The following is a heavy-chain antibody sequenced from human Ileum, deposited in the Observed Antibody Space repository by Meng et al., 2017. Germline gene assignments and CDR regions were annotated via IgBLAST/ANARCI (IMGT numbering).Heavy chain of an antibody. CDR1: GVSLWSCR. CDR3: ARDFSGSYYTNYFDY. J-gene: IGHJ4*02. CDR2: ISSSNNYI. D-gene: IGHD1-26*01. Sequence: EVQLVESGGGQVKPGGSLRGSCAASGVSLWSCRVYWVRQAPGEGLGCVSSISSSNNYIFYADSVKRRFTISRDNAKNSVYLQMNSLRAEDTAVYYCARDFSGSYYTNYFDYWGQGTLVTVSS. V-gene: IGHV3-21*01.